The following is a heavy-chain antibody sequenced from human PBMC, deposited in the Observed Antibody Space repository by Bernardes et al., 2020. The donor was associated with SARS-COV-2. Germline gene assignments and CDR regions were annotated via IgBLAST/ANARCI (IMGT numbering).Heavy chain of an antibody. V-gene: IGHV3-48*03. CDR2: ISKSGSNV. Sequence: GGSLRLSCAASRFTFSNYEMNWVRKAPGKGLEWVSYISKSGSNVYYTDSVKGRFTISRDNAKNSLSLQMNSLRAEDTAVYYCARVRGSGNTMGFFDDWGQGTLVTVAS. CDR1: RFTFSNYE. D-gene: IGHD6-19*01. CDR3: ARVRGSGNTMGFFDD. J-gene: IGHJ4*02.